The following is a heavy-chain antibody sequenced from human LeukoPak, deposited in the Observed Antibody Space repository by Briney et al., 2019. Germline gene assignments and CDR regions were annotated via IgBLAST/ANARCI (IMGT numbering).Heavy chain of an antibody. CDR3: ARSVDSRYGDHVHYFDY. J-gene: IGHJ4*02. Sequence: SETLSLTCTVSGGSISSSSYYWGWIRQPPGKGLEWIGSIYYSGSTYYNPSLKSRVTISVDTSKNQFSLKLSSVTAADTAVYYCARSVDSRYGDHVHYFDYWGQGTLVTVSS. CDR2: IYYSGST. CDR1: GGSISSSSYY. D-gene: IGHD4-17*01. V-gene: IGHV4-39*07.